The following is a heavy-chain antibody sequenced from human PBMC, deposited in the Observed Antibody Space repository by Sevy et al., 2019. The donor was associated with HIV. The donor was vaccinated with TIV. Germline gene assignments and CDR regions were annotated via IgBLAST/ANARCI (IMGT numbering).Heavy chain of an antibody. CDR1: GYSFANSW. J-gene: IGHJ4*02. V-gene: IGHV5-51*01. CDR2: IYPGDSDT. Sequence: GESLKISCKGSGYSFANSWIGWVRQMPGKGLEYMGIIYPGDSDTRYSPSFQGQVTISADKSISTAYLQWSSLKASDSAMYYCAPLRDSNSWYEFDYWGQGTLVTVSS. D-gene: IGHD6-13*01. CDR3: APLRDSNSWYEFDY.